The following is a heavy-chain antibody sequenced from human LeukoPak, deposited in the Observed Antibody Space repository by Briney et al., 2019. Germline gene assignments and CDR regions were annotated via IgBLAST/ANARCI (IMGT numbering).Heavy chain of an antibody. V-gene: IGHV3-72*01. CDR3: ARDGRGSYAGGFDY. D-gene: IGHD1-26*01. Sequence: GRSLRLSCAASGFTFSDHYMDWVRQAPGKGLEWVGRTRNKANSYTTEYAASVKGRFTISGDDSKNSLYLQMNSLKTEDTAVYYCARDGRGSYAGGFDYWGQGTLVTVSS. CDR1: GFTFSDHY. J-gene: IGHJ4*02. CDR2: TRNKANSYTT.